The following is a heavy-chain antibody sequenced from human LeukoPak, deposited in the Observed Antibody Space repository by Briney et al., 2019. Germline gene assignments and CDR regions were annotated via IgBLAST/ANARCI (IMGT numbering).Heavy chain of an antibody. Sequence: GGSLRLSCAASGFTFSSYSMNWVRQAPGKGLEWVSSISSSSSYIYYADSVKGRFTISRDNAKNSLYLHMNSLRAEDTAVYYCARGPYSSSWYDWFDPWGQGTLVTVSS. CDR2: ISSSSSYI. D-gene: IGHD6-13*01. J-gene: IGHJ5*02. V-gene: IGHV3-21*01. CDR3: ARGPYSSSWYDWFDP. CDR1: GFTFSSYS.